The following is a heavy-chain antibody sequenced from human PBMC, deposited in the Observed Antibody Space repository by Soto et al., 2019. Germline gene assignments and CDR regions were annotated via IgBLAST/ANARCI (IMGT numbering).Heavy chain of an antibody. J-gene: IGHJ2*01. D-gene: IGHD3-16*01. CDR1: GGSVSSGSYY. V-gene: IGHV4-61*01. Sequence: PSETLSLTCTVSGGSVSSGSYYWGWIRQPPGKGLEYIGYIYYSGSTNDNPFLKSRVTISVDTSKNQFSLKLSSVTAADTAVYYCARVGTTFRPWYFDLWGRGTLVTVSS. CDR3: ARVGTTFRPWYFDL. CDR2: IYYSGST.